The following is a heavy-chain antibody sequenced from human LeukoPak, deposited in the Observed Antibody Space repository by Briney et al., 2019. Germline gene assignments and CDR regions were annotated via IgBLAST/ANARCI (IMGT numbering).Heavy chain of an antibody. J-gene: IGHJ4*02. CDR1: GFTFSSYS. CDR2: ISSSSSYI. Sequence: GGSLRLSCAASGFTFSSYSMNWVRQAPGKGLEWVSSISSSSSYIYYADSVKGRFTISRDNAKNSLYLQMNSLRAEDTAVYYCARDSGPEWLRLPPDYWGQGTLVTVSS. D-gene: IGHD5-12*01. CDR3: ARDSGPEWLRLPPDY. V-gene: IGHV3-21*01.